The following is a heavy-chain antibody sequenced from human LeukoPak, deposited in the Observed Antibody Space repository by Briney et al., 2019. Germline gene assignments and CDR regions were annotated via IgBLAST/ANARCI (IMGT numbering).Heavy chain of an antibody. Sequence: GASVKVSCKASGYTFTGYYMHWVRQAPGQGLEWMGGIIPIFGTANYAQKFQGRVTITADESTSTAYMELSSLRSEDTAVYYCAREGDDSSGYYFDYWGQGTLVTVSS. CDR3: AREGDDSSGYYFDY. CDR2: IIPIFGTA. J-gene: IGHJ4*02. D-gene: IGHD3-22*01. CDR1: GYTFTGYY. V-gene: IGHV1-69*13.